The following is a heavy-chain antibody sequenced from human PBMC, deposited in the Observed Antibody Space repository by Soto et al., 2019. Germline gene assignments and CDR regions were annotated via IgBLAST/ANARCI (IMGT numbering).Heavy chain of an antibody. Sequence: EVQLVESGGGLVQPGGSLRLSCAASGFTFSSYWMSWVRQAPGKGLEWVANIKQDGSEKYYVDSVKGRFTISRDNAKNSRYRQMNSLMAEDAAVYYCARVHGGYPIPRHFDYWGQGTLVTVSS. CDR3: ARVHGGYPIPRHFDY. D-gene: IGHD1-26*01. J-gene: IGHJ4*02. CDR2: IKQDGSEK. V-gene: IGHV3-7*01. CDR1: GFTFSSYW.